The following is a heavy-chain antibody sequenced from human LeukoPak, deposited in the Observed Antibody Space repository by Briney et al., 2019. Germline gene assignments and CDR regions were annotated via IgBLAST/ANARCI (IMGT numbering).Heavy chain of an antibody. Sequence: GGSLRLSCAASGFTFSSYSMNWVRQAPGKGLEWVSSISSSSSYIYYADSVKGRFTISRDNAKNSLYLQMNSLRAEDTAVYYCARDGGSSSSIWFDPWGQGTLVTVSS. CDR2: ISSSSSYI. CDR3: ARDGGSSSSIWFDP. V-gene: IGHV3-21*01. D-gene: IGHD6-6*01. CDR1: GFTFSSYS. J-gene: IGHJ5*02.